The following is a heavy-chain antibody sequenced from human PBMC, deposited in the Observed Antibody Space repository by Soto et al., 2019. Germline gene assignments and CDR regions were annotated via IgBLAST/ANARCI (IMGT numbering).Heavy chain of an antibody. J-gene: IGHJ4*02. D-gene: IGHD6-6*01. CDR1: GGSFSGYY. CDR3: ARYKKEYSSSTTPPLGFDY. CDR2: INHSGST. Sequence: SETLSLTCAVYGGSFSGYYWSWIRQPPGKGLEWIGEINHSGSTNYNPSLKSRVTISVDTSKNQFSLKLSSVTAADTAVYYCARYKKEYSSSTTPPLGFDYWGQGTLVTVSS. V-gene: IGHV4-34*01.